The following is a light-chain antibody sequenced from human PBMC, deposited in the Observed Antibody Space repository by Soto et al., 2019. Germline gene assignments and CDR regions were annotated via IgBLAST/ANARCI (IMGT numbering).Light chain of an antibody. CDR3: QQYNSYST. CDR1: QSVSSW. CDR2: EAS. J-gene: IGKJ1*01. V-gene: IGKV1-5*03. Sequence: DIQMTQSPSTLSASVGDRVTITCRASQSVSSWLAWYQQKPGKAPKLLIYEASRLESGVPSRFSGSGSGTGLTLTISSLQPYDVATDYCQQYNSYSTFGQGTKVEIK.